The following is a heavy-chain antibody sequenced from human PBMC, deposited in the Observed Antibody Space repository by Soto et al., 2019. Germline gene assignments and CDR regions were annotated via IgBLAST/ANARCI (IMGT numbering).Heavy chain of an antibody. D-gene: IGHD3-3*01. CDR1: GGSISSSDFY. CDR3: ARTRLEWWGRWFDP. CDR2: ICYSGSP. V-gene: IGHV4-39*01. J-gene: IGHJ5*02. Sequence: PSETLSLTCTVSGGSISSSDFYWGWIRQPPGKGLESIGSICYSGSPYYNPSLKSRVTMSVDTSKNQFSLKLSSVTAADTAVYYCARTRLEWWGRWFDPWGQGTLVTVSS.